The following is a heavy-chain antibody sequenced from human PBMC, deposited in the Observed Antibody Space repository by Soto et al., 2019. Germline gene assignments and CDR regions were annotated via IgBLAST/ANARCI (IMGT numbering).Heavy chain of an antibody. D-gene: IGHD6-19*01. CDR1: GGTFSSYT. V-gene: IGHV1-69*01. Sequence: QVQLVQSGAEVKKPRSSVKVSCKASGGTFSSYTITWVRQAPRQGLEWMGGIIPLFGTAKYAQKFQGRVTFTADESTSTAYMELSSLSSEDTAVYYCARLGVAGTAEMIYFYGMDVWGQGTTVIVSS. J-gene: IGHJ6*02. CDR2: IIPLFGTA. CDR3: ARLGVAGTAEMIYFYGMDV.